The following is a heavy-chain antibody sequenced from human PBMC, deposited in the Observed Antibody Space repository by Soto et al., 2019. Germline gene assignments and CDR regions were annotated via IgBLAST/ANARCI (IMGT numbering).Heavy chain of an antibody. D-gene: IGHD5-18*01. CDR3: ARRSDTAMVREYYFDY. V-gene: IGHV4-39*01. Sequence: SETLSLTCTVSGVSISSSSYYWGWIRQPPGKGLEWIGSIYYSGSTYYNPSLKSRVTISVDTSKNQFSLTLSSVTAADTAVYYWARRSDTAMVREYYFDYWGQGTLVTVSS. CDR2: IYYSGST. J-gene: IGHJ4*02. CDR1: GVSISSSSYY.